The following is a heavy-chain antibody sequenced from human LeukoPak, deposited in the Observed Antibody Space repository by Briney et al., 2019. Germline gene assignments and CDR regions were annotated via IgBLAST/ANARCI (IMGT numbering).Heavy chain of an antibody. CDR3: ARELRMVTAFDI. D-gene: IGHD4-23*01. CDR2: IKQDGSGE. CDR1: GFTFSHYW. Sequence: GGSLRLSCAASGFTFSHYWMSWVRQAPGKGLEWVANIKQDGSGEYYVDSVEGRFSISRDNAKNSLNLQMNSLRAEDTAVYYCARELRMVTAFDIWGQGTVVTVSS. J-gene: IGHJ3*02. V-gene: IGHV3-7*01.